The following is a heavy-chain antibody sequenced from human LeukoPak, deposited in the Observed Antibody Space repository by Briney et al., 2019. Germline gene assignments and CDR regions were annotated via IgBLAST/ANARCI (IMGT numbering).Heavy chain of an antibody. CDR3: ARIGRRGYDILTGYYPVDAFDI. D-gene: IGHD3-9*01. Sequence: PSETPSLTCTVSGGSISSGGYYWSWIRQHPGKGLEWIGYIYYSGSTYYNPSLKSRVTISVDTSKNQFSLKLSSVTAADTAVYYCARIGRRGYDILTGYYPVDAFDIWGQGTMVTVSS. V-gene: IGHV4-31*03. CDR1: GGSISSGGYY. J-gene: IGHJ3*02. CDR2: IYYSGST.